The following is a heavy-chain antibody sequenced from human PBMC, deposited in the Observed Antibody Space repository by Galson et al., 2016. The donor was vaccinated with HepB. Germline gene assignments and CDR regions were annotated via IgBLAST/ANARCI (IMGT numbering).Heavy chain of an antibody. CDR3: ARHRGRHGYNDFDY. CDR2: VDPGDSYG. D-gene: IGHD5-24*01. J-gene: IGHJ4*02. Sequence: QSGAEVKEPGESLRISCKGSGYSFSSYWITWVRQRPGKGLEWIGRVDPGDSYGNYSPSFQGHVTISADKSTSTASLQWTNLKASDTAMYYCARHRGRHGYNDFDYWGQGTLVTVSS. V-gene: IGHV5-10-1*01. CDR1: GYSFSSYW.